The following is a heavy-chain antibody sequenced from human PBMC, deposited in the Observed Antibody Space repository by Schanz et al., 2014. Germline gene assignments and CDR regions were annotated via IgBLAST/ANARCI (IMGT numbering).Heavy chain of an antibody. CDR2: IKQDGSEK. Sequence: EVQLVESGGGLVQPGGSLRLSCAASGFTFSSYWMSWVRQAPGEGLEWVANIKQDGSEKYYVDSVKGRFTLSRDNAKNSMYLQMNSLRVEDTAVYYCARDPNSVNEIDYWGQGTLVTVSS. V-gene: IGHV3-7*03. CDR1: GFTFSSYW. CDR3: ARDPNSVNEIDY. D-gene: IGHD5-12*01. J-gene: IGHJ4*02.